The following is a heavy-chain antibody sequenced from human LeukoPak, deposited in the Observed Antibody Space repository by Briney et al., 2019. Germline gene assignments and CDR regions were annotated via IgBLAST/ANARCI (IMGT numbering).Heavy chain of an antibody. CDR2: IDSDTYGNTI. CDR1: GFTLSSYS. J-gene: IGHJ4*02. Sequence: PGGSLRLSCAASGFTLSSYSMNWVRQAPGKGLEWISYIDSDTYGNTIYYPHTVKGRFTISRDNAKNSLYLQMDSLRDEDTAVYYCARDDWRGSYFSYYFDYWGQGTLVTVSS. D-gene: IGHD1-26*01. CDR3: ARDDWRGSYFSYYFDY. V-gene: IGHV3-48*02.